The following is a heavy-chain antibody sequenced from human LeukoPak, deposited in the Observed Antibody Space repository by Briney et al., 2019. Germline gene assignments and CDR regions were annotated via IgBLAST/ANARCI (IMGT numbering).Heavy chain of an antibody. D-gene: IGHD3-22*01. V-gene: IGHV4-34*01. Sequence: SETLSLTCAVYGGSFSGYYWSWIRQPPGKGLEWIGEINHSGSTNYNPSLKSRVTISVDTSKNQFSPKLSSVTAADTAVYYCARHRLYYDSSGSSLDFDYWGQGTLVTVSS. CDR3: ARHRLYYDSSGSSLDFDY. CDR1: GGSFSGYY. CDR2: INHSGST. J-gene: IGHJ4*02.